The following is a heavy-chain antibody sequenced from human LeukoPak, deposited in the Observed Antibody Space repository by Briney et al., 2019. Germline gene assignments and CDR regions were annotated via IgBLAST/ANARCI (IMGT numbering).Heavy chain of an antibody. V-gene: IGHV3-48*03. CDR2: ISSSGSTI. J-gene: IGHJ3*01. CDR3: SAGEGYYDSSDYYSAWAFNV. Sequence: GGSLRLSCAASGFTFSSYEMNWVRQAPGKGLEWVSYISSSGSTIYYADSVKGRFTISRDNAKNSLYLQMNSLRAEDTAAYYCSAGEGYYDSSDYYSAWAFNVWGQGTMVTVSS. D-gene: IGHD3-22*01. CDR1: GFTFSSYE.